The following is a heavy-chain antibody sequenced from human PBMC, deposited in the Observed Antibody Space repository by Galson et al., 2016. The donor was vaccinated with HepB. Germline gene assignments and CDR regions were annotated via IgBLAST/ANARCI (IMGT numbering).Heavy chain of an antibody. Sequence: SLRLSCAASDFSFRSYAMAWVRQAPGKGLEWVSTITGGAGTTFYADSVKGRFSISRDNSKNTLHLQITGLRAEDTAVYYCARAAGGVMGSYYFDYWGQGTLVPVSS. V-gene: IGHV3-23*01. CDR1: DFSFRSYA. J-gene: IGHJ4*02. CDR3: ARAAGGVMGSYYFDY. D-gene: IGHD3-16*01. CDR2: ITGGAGTT.